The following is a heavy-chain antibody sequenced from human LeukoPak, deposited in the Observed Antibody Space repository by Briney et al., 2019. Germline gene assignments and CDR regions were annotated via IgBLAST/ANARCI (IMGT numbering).Heavy chain of an antibody. D-gene: IGHD3-3*01. V-gene: IGHV3-7*01. CDR2: IKQDGSET. Sequence: PGGSLRLSCATSGFTFSSQSMSWVRQAPVKGLEWAANIKQDGSETHYVDSVRVRFSISRDNTKNSLYLQMNSLRAEDTAVYYCARAMGTSYGFWSGSYTVSYYYYMDVWGKGTTVTVSS. CDR1: GFTFSSQS. J-gene: IGHJ6*03. CDR3: ARAMGTSYGFWSGSYTVSYYYYMDV.